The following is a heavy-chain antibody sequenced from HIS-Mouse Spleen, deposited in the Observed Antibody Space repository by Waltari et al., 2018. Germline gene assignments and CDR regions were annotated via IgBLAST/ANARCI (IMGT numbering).Heavy chain of an antibody. CDR1: GGSISRSRYY. D-gene: IGHD2-21*02. J-gene: IGHJ5*02. Sequence: QLQLQESGPGLVKPSETLSLTCTVSGGSISRSRYYWGWMRPPPGQGLEWIGSFHYSGSTYYNPSLKSRVTISVDTSKNQFSLKLSSVTAADTAVYYCARKRTASGWFDPWGQGTLVTVSS. CDR3: ARKRTASGWFDP. CDR2: FHYSGST. V-gene: IGHV4-39*01.